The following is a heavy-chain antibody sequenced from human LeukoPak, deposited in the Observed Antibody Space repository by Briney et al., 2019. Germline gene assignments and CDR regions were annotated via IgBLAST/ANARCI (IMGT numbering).Heavy chain of an antibody. Sequence: PGGSLRLSCVASGFTFGNYWMSWVRQAPGKGLEFVANIKRDGSYKNYVDSVKGRFTISRDNAENSVHLQMHSLRAEDTAIYYCASDPGSRSFDYWGQGALVIVSS. CDR2: IKRDGSYK. V-gene: IGHV3-7*01. CDR1: GFTFGNYW. J-gene: IGHJ4*01. CDR3: ASDPGSRSFDY.